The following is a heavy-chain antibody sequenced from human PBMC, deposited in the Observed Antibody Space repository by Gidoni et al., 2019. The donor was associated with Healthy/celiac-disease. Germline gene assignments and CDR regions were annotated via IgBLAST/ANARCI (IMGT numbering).Heavy chain of an antibody. Sequence: EVQLVASGCGLVQPGWSLSLSCAASGFTFSSHDMPWVRQATGKGLEWVSAIGTAGDPYYPGSVKGRFTISRENAKNSLYLQMNSLRAGDTAVYYCARAAAGTFYFDYWGQGTLVTVSS. CDR3: ARAAAGTFYFDY. J-gene: IGHJ4*02. CDR2: IGTAGDP. V-gene: IGHV3-13*05. CDR1: GFTFSSHD. D-gene: IGHD6-13*01.